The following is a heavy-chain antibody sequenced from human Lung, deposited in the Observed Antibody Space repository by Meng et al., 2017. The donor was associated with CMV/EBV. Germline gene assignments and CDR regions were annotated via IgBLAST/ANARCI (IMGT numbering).Heavy chain of an antibody. CDR2: IKSKTDGGTT. CDR1: GFTFSNAW. CDR3: TTEDFGTLEYQLLEGKY. J-gene: IGHJ4*02. D-gene: IGHD2-2*01. Sequence: SCAASGFTFSNAWMSWVRQAPGKGLEWVGRIKSKTDGGTTDYAAPVKGRFTISRDDSKSTLYLQMNSLKTEDTAVYYCTTEDFGTLEYQLLEGKYWXQGKXVTVSS. V-gene: IGHV3-15*01.